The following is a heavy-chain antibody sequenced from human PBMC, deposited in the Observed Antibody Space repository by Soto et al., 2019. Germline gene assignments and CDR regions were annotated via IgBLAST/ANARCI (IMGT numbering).Heavy chain of an antibody. V-gene: IGHV3-30-3*01. CDR3: AKDPPWTVGPLAMDV. J-gene: IGHJ6*02. Sequence: SLRLSCAASGFTFSSYAMHWVRQAPGKGLEWVAVISYDGSNKYYADSVKGRFTISRDNSKNTLYLQMNSLRVEDTVVYYCAKDPPWTVGPLAMDVWGQGTTVTVSS. CDR1: GFTFSSYA. D-gene: IGHD2-2*01. CDR2: ISYDGSNK.